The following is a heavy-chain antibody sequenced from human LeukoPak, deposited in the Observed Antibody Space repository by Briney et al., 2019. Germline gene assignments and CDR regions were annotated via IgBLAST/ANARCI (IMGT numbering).Heavy chain of an antibody. CDR2: IRYDGSNK. Sequence: GGSLRLSCAASGFTFSSYGMHWVRQAPGKGLEWVAFIRYDGSNKYYADSVKGRFTISRDNSKNTLYLQMNSLRAEDTAVYYCAKDPLRYGSGSYSWFDPWGQGTLVTVSS. CDR3: AKDPLRYGSGSYSWFDP. D-gene: IGHD3-10*01. V-gene: IGHV3-30*02. J-gene: IGHJ5*02. CDR1: GFTFSSYG.